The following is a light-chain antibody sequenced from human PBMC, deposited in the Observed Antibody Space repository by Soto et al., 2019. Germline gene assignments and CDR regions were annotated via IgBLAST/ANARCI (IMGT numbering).Light chain of an antibody. CDR2: GAS. CDR1: QSVSSN. CDR3: QQYNNWPT. Sequence: EIVMTQSPATLSVSPGERATLSCRASQSVSSNLAWYQQKPGQAPRLLIYGASTRATGVPARFSGSGSGTEFTLTISSLQSEDFAVYHCQQYNNWPTFGRGTKLEIK. V-gene: IGKV3-15*01. J-gene: IGKJ4*01.